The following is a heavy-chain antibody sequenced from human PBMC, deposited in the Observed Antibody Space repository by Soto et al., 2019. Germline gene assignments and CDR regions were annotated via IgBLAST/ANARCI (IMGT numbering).Heavy chain of an antibody. CDR2: IYYSGST. Sequence: SETLSLTCTVSGGSISSYYWSWIRQPPGKGLEWIGYIYYSGSTNYNPSLKSRVTISVDTSKNQFSLKLSSVTAADTAVYYCARDSATIFGVVPWHYFDYWGQGTLVTVSS. CDR3: ARDSATIFGVVPWHYFDY. V-gene: IGHV4-59*01. D-gene: IGHD3-3*01. CDR1: GGSISSYY. J-gene: IGHJ4*02.